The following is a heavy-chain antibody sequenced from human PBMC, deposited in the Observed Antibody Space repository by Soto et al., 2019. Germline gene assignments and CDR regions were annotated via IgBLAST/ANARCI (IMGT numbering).Heavy chain of an antibody. CDR3: ARAGAYGGYYSGMDV. Sequence: EVQLVESGGGLVQPGGSLRLSCAASGFTFSRYAMHWVRQAPGKGLEYVSTISSNGGSTYYANSVKGRFTISRDNSNHTLDRPMVSRRAEDMAVYYCARAGAYGGYYSGMDVWGQGTTVTVSS. CDR2: ISSNGGST. J-gene: IGHJ6*02. D-gene: IGHD5-12*01. CDR1: GFTFSRYA. V-gene: IGHV3-64*01.